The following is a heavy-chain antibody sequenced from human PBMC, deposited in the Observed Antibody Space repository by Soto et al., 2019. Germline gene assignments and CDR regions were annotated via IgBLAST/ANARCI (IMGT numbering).Heavy chain of an antibody. CDR1: GFMFSDYY. CDR2: INTISDT. Sequence: QVQLMQSEGCLVKPGGSLRLSCAASGFMFSDYYMTWIRQTPVRGLEWVAYINTISDTYYADSVRGRFTIYRDNARNSLFLQMYSLRLEDSAVYYCARWHYSLDVWGQGTTVTVSS. V-gene: IGHV3-11*03. J-gene: IGHJ6*02. D-gene: IGHD5-12*01. CDR3: ARWHYSLDV.